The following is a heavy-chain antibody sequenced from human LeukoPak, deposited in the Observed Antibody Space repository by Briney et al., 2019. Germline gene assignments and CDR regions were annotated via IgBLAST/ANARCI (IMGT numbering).Heavy chain of an antibody. V-gene: IGHV3-7*01. Sequence: GGSLRLSCAASGFTFSSYAMSWVRQAPGKGLEWVANIKQDGSEKYYVDSVKGRFTISRDNAKNSLYLQMNSLRAEDTAVYYCARDTVDAFDIWGQGTMVTVSS. CDR3: ARDTVDAFDI. CDR1: GFTFSSYA. J-gene: IGHJ3*02. D-gene: IGHD4-17*01. CDR2: IKQDGSEK.